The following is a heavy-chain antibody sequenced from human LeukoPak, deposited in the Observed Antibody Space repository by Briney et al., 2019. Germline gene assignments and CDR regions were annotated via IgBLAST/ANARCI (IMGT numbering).Heavy chain of an antibody. Sequence: PGGSLRLSCAASGFTFSAFAMTWVRQAPGKGLEWVSTITDDGYNTYSADSVKGRITFSRDNSKNTPSLQLRSLRAEDTAVYYCAKDLSYTSGASDHWGQGTLVTVSS. CDR1: GFTFSAFA. CDR3: AKDLSYTSGASDH. D-gene: IGHD6-19*01. CDR2: ITDDGYNT. J-gene: IGHJ4*02. V-gene: IGHV3-23*01.